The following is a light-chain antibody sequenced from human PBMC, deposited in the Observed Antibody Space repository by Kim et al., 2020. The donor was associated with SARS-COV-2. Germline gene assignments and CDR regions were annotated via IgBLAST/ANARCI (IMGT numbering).Light chain of an antibody. CDR1: ESVTSSF. Sequence: IVLTQSPGTLSLSPGERATLSCRASESVTSSFLAWYQQKPGHAPRLLMYGASRRATGIPDRFSGSGSGTDFTLAISRLEPEDSAVYYCQQYGSSGWTFGQGTKVDIK. CDR3: QQYGSSGWT. CDR2: GAS. V-gene: IGKV3-20*01. J-gene: IGKJ1*01.